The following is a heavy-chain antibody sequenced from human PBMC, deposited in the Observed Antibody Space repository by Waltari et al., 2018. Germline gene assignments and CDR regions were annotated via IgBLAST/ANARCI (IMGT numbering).Heavy chain of an antibody. CDR2: MNPKSGNT. CDR3: ARGLTYYDFWSGYYAFDY. Sequence: QVQLVQSGAEVKKPGASVKVSCKASGYTFTSYDINWVRQATGQGLEWMGWMNPKSGNTGYAHKCQGRCSITSNTSISTAYMELSSPRSEDTAVYYCARGLTYYDFWSGYYAFDYWGQGTLVTVSS. CDR1: GYTFTSYD. J-gene: IGHJ4*02. V-gene: IGHV1-8*03. D-gene: IGHD3-3*01.